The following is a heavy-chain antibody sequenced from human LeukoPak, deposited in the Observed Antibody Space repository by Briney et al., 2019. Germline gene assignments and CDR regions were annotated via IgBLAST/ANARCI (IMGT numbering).Heavy chain of an antibody. Sequence: ASVKVSCKASGHTFTGYYMHWVRQAPGQGLEWLGWMSPKSADTDYAQNFQGRVTMTWDTSISTAYMEVSSLRSEDTAIYYCARGGVLAADAYDIWGQGTMVTVSS. D-gene: IGHD4/OR15-4a*01. V-gene: IGHV1-2*02. J-gene: IGHJ3*02. CDR3: ARGGVLAADAYDI. CDR2: MSPKSADT. CDR1: GHTFTGYY.